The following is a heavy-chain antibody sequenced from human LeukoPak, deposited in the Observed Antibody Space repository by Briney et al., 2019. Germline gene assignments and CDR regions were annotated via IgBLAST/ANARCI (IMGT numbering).Heavy chain of an antibody. D-gene: IGHD3-3*01. CDR2: IIDSGST. CDR3: ARGLASGYPPIPFDY. CDR1: GGSISTYY. V-gene: IGHV4-34*12. Sequence: SETLSLTCTVSGGSISTYYWNWIRQPPGTGLEWIGEIIDSGSTNYNSSLKSRVTISVDTSKNQFSLNLSSVTAADTAVYYCARGLASGYPPIPFDYWGQGTLVTVSS. J-gene: IGHJ4*02.